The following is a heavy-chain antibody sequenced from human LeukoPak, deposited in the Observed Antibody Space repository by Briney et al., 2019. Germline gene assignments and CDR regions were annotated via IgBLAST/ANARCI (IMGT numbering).Heavy chain of an antibody. V-gene: IGHV3-30*18. J-gene: IGHJ4*02. Sequence: PGGSLRLSCAASGFTFSNYGMHWVRQAPGKGLEWVALISYDGSSKYFADSVKGRFTISRDNSKNTLYLQMHSLRAEDTAVYYCAKDNVAAAGRYFDYWGQGTLVTVSS. CDR3: AKDNVAAAGRYFDY. D-gene: IGHD6-13*01. CDR1: GFTFSNYG. CDR2: ISYDGSSK.